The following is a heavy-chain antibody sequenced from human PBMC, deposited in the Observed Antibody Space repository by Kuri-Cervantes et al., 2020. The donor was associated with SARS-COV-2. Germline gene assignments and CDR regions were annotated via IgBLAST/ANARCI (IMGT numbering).Heavy chain of an antibody. CDR3: ARDVRAYSAPVPPLIT. D-gene: IGHD1-26*01. CDR2: IWYDGSKK. CDR1: GFTFNIYG. Sequence: GGSLRLSCAASGFTFNIYGMHWVRQVPGKGLEWVAVIWYDGSKKHYGDSVKGRFTISRDISENTAYLQMNSLAVEDTAVYYCARDVRAYSAPVPPLITGGQGTLVTVSS. J-gene: IGHJ1*01. V-gene: IGHV3-33*01.